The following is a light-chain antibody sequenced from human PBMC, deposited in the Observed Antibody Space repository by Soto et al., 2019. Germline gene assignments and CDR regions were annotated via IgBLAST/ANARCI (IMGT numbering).Light chain of an antibody. Sequence: EIVLTQSPGTLSVSPGERATLSCRASQTISSDYLAWYQQQPGQARSLLIYGTSSRATGIPDRCSGSGSGTDFTLTISRLEPEDSAIYYCQQYGGWTFGQGTKVEIK. CDR1: QTISSDY. J-gene: IGKJ1*01. CDR3: QQYGGWT. CDR2: GTS. V-gene: IGKV3-20*01.